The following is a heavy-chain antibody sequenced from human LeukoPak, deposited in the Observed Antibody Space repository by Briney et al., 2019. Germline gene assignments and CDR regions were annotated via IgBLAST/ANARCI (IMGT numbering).Heavy chain of an antibody. CDR3: ARDGWLVLIGYYFDY. J-gene: IGHJ4*02. D-gene: IGHD6-19*01. Sequence: ASVKVSCKASGYTFTSYGISWVRQAPGQGLEWMGWISAYNGNTNYAQKLQGRVTMTTDTPTSTAYTELRSLRSDDTAVYYCARDGWLVLIGYYFDYWGQGTLVTVSS. V-gene: IGHV1-18*01. CDR1: GYTFTSYG. CDR2: ISAYNGNT.